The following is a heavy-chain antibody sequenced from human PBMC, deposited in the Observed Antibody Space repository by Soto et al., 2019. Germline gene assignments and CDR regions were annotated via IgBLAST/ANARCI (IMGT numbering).Heavy chain of an antibody. V-gene: IGHV4-4*07. CDR2: IYTSGST. CDR3: ARVLIAVAGTWFDP. J-gene: IGHJ5*02. D-gene: IGHD6-19*01. CDR1: GGSISSYY. Sequence: QVQLQESGPGLVKPSETLSLTCTVSGGSISSYYWSWIRQPAGKGLEWIGRIYTSGSTNYNPSLKSRVTMSVDTSKNQFSLKLSSVTAADTTVYYCARVLIAVAGTWFDPWGQGTLVTVSS.